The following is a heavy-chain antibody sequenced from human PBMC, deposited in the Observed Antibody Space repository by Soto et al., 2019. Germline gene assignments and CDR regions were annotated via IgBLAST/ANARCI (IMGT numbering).Heavy chain of an antibody. CDR2: IYYSGST. D-gene: IGHD2-2*01. V-gene: IGHV4-59*08. CDR1: GGSISSYY. CDR3: ARRCSSTSCYFDY. J-gene: IGHJ4*02. Sequence: SETLSLTCTVSGGSISSYYWSWIRQPPGKGLEWIGYIYYSGSTNYNPSLKSRVTISVDTSKNQFSLKLSSVTAADTAVYYCARRCSSTSCYFDYLGQGTLVTVSS.